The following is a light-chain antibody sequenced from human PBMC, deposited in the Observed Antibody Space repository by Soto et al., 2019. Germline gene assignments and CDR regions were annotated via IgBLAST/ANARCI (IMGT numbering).Light chain of an antibody. CDR2: DVN. CDR1: SSDVGGYNY. Sequence: QSALTQPASVSGSPGQSITISCTGTSSDVGGYNYVSWYQQHPGKAPKLLIYDVNNRPSGVYNRFSGSKSGNTASLTISGFQAEDEADYYCTSYTTTSTVIFGGGTKLTVL. J-gene: IGLJ2*01. CDR3: TSYTTTSTVI. V-gene: IGLV2-14*03.